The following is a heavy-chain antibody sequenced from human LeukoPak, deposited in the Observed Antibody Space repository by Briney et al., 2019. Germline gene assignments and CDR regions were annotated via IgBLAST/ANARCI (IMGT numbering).Heavy chain of an antibody. Sequence: PGGSLRLSCAASGFTFSSYGMHWVRQAPGKGLEWVAVISYDGSNKYYADSVKGRFTISRDNSKNTLYLRMNSLRAEDTAVYYCAKASSSGLYNWFDPWGQGTLVTVSS. D-gene: IGHD6-19*01. J-gene: IGHJ5*02. CDR1: GFTFSSYG. CDR2: ISYDGSNK. V-gene: IGHV3-30*18. CDR3: AKASSSGLYNWFDP.